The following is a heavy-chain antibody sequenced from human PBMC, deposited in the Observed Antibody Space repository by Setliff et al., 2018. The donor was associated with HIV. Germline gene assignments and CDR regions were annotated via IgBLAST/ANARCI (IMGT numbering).Heavy chain of an antibody. D-gene: IGHD3-22*01. J-gene: IGHJ4*02. CDR1: GYSFTSSG. V-gene: IGHV1-18*01. CDR3: ARDMNRRSYSDTSPHDY. Sequence: ASVKVSCKSSGYSFTSSGVSWVRQAPGQGLEWMGWINIRNGNTNYAQKFQGRVTMTEDTYTDTAYMELSSLRFEDTAVYYCARDMNRRSYSDTSPHDYWGQGTLVTVSS. CDR2: INIRNGNT.